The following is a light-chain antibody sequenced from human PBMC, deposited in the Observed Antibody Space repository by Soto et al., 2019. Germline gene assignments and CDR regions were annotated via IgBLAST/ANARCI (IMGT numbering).Light chain of an antibody. CDR2: DVS. CDR3: SSYTSSSPCVV. Sequence: QSALTQPASVSGSPGQSLTISCTGTSSDVGGYNYVSWYQQHPGKAPKLMIYDVSNRPSGVSNRFSGSKSGNTASLTISGLQAEDEADYYCSSYTSSSPCVVFGGGTKLTVL. J-gene: IGLJ2*01. CDR1: SSDVGGYNY. V-gene: IGLV2-14*01.